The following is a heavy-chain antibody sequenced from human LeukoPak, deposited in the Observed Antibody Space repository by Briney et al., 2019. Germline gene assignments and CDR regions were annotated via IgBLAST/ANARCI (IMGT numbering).Heavy chain of an antibody. CDR1: GGSFSIYA. D-gene: IGHD6-6*01. J-gene: IGHJ6*03. CDR3: ASVLEYSSSNSYYYSMDV. V-gene: IGHV1-69*05. CDR2: IIPIFGTA. Sequence: SVNVSCNASGGSFSIYAIGWVRQAHGQGLEWMGGIIPIFGTANYAQKFQGRVTITTDESTSTAYMELSSLRSEDTAVYYCASVLEYSSSNSYYYSMDVWGKGTTVTVSS.